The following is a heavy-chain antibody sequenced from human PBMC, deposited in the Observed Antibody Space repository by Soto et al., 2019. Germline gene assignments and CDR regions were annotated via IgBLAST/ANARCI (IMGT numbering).Heavy chain of an antibody. Sequence: GGSLRLSCAASGFTFSSYGMNWVRQAPGKGLEWVAVISYDGSNKYYADSVKGRFTISRDNSKNTLYLQMNSLRAEDTAVYYCAKARRETPVFDYWGQGTLVTVSS. CDR3: AKARRETPVFDY. J-gene: IGHJ4*02. V-gene: IGHV3-30*18. CDR2: ISYDGSNK. CDR1: GFTFSSYG.